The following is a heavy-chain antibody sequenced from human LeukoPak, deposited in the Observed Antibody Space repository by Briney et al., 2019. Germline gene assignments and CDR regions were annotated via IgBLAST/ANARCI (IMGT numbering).Heavy chain of an antibody. J-gene: IGHJ4*02. Sequence: PGGSLRLSCAASGFTFSSYWMSWVRKAPGKGLEWVANINQDGSEKYYVDSVKGRFTISRDNAKNSLYLQMNSLRAEDTAVYYCARDRGYSTFDYWGQGTLVTVSS. V-gene: IGHV3-7*01. CDR2: INQDGSEK. CDR1: GFTFSSYW. CDR3: ARDRGYSTFDY. D-gene: IGHD3-22*01.